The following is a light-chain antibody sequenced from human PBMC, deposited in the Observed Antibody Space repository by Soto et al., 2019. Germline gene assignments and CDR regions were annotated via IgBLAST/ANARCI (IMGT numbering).Light chain of an antibody. CDR2: GAS. Sequence: ERVLTQSPGTLPLSPGEKATPSGRASRSVSSTSLAWYQQKPGQAPRLLIYGASSRATGIPDRFSGSGSGTDFTLTVSRLEPEDFAVYYCQQFGSSSWTFGQGTKVEIK. V-gene: IGKV3-20*01. J-gene: IGKJ1*01. CDR3: QQFGSSSWT. CDR1: RSVSSTS.